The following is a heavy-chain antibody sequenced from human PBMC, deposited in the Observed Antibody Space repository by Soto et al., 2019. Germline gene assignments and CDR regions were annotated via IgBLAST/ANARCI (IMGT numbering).Heavy chain of an antibody. V-gene: IGHV4-34*01. CDR1: GGSFSGYY. CDR3: ARKLYCSGGSCPGAFDI. CDR2: INHSGST. Sequence: ETLSLTCAVYGGSFSGYYWSWIRQPPGKGLEWIGEINHSGSTNYNPSLKSRVTISVDTSKNQFSLKLSSVTAADTAVYYCARKLYCSGGSCPGAFDIWGQGTMVTVSS. D-gene: IGHD2-15*01. J-gene: IGHJ3*02.